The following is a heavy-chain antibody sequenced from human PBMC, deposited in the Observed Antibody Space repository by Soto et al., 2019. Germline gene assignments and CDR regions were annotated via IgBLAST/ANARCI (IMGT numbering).Heavy chain of an antibody. Sequence: EVQLLESGGDLVQPGGSLRLSCVASGFTFSSYVRSWARQAPGKGLEWVSSLSSSGANPYYADSVKGRFTISRDNSKNTLYLRMNSLRAEDTAEYYWAKAGELTNYYLDYWGQGALVTVSS. D-gene: IGHD7-27*01. CDR2: LSSSGANP. CDR1: GFTFSSYV. V-gene: IGHV3-23*01. J-gene: IGHJ4*02. CDR3: AKAGELTNYYLDY.